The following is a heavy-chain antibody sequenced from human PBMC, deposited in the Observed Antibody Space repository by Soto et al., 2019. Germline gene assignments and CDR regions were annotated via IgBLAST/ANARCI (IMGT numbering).Heavy chain of an antibody. CDR3: ARDPGPEGSTSSSFYYYYYYGMDV. J-gene: IGHJ6*02. V-gene: IGHV3-30*04. Sequence: GGSLRLSCAASGFTFSNYAMHWVRQAPGKGLEWVAVISYDGRNKYYADSVKGRFTISRDNSNDTLYLQMNSLKAEDTVVYYCARDPGPEGSTSSSFYYYYYYGMDVWGQGTTVTVSS. CDR1: GFTFSNYA. D-gene: IGHD2-2*01. CDR2: ISYDGRNK.